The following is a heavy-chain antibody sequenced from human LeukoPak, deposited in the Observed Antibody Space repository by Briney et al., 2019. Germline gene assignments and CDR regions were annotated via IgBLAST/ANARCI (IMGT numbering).Heavy chain of an antibody. Sequence: SETLSLTCTVSGGSISSGDYYWSWIRQLPGKGLEWIGYIYYSGSTYYNPSLKSRVTISVDTSKNQFSLKLSSVTAADTAVYYCASRGYSYGRNFDYWGQGTLVTVSS. J-gene: IGHJ4*02. CDR3: ASRGYSYGRNFDY. V-gene: IGHV4-30-4*08. CDR2: IYYSGST. CDR1: GGSISSGDYY. D-gene: IGHD5-18*01.